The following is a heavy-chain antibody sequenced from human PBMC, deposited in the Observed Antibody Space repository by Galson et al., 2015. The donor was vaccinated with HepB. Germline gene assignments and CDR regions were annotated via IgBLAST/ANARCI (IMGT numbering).Heavy chain of an antibody. CDR3: ARYTTEKDDQ. CDR2: IYYSGTT. D-gene: IGHD4-17*01. CDR1: GGSISSSPYY. J-gene: IGHJ4*02. Sequence: SETLSLTCTVSGGSISSSPYYWGWIRQPPGKGLEGIARIYYSGTTYYNPSLKSRVTITADTSKNQASLKLSSVTAADTAVYYCARYTTEKDDQWGQGTLVTVSS. V-gene: IGHV4-39*01.